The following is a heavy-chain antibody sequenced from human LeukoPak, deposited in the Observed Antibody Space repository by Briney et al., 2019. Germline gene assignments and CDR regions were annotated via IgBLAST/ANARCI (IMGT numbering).Heavy chain of an antibody. CDR2: ISWNSGSI. J-gene: IGHJ4*02. CDR3: AKGLGPLVSGSSGFDY. D-gene: IGHD6-6*01. Sequence: GRSLRLSCAASGFTFDDYAMHWVRQAPGKGLEWVSGISWNSGSIGYADSVKGRFTISRDNAKNSLYLQMNSLRAEDTALYYCAKGLGPLVSGSSGFDYWGQGTLVTVSS. V-gene: IGHV3-9*01. CDR1: GFTFDDYA.